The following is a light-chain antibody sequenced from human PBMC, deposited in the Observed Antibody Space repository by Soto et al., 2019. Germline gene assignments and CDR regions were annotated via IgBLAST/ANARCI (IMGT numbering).Light chain of an antibody. V-gene: IGKV1-33*01. CDR1: QDIKNY. J-gene: IGKJ4*01. CDR3: QQYDNLPLT. Sequence: DIQMTQSPSSLSASVGDRVTITCQARQDIKNYLNWYQQKSGKAPKLLIYDASDLETGVPSRFSGSGSGTDFTFTINSLQPEDIATYYCQQYDNLPLTFGGGTKV. CDR2: DAS.